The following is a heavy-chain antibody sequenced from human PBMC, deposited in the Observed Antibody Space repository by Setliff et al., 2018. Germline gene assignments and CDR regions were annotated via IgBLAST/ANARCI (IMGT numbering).Heavy chain of an antibody. CDR2: IIPILGIA. CDR1: GYTFTNYY. Sequence: SVKVSCKASGYTFTNYYMHWVRQAPGQGLEWMGGIIPILGIANYAQKFQGRVTITADKSTSTAYMELSSLRSEDTAVYYCASGYSGYDWLYYYGMDVWGQGTTVTVSS. J-gene: IGHJ6*02. CDR3: ASGYSGYDWLYYYGMDV. D-gene: IGHD5-12*01. V-gene: IGHV1-69*10.